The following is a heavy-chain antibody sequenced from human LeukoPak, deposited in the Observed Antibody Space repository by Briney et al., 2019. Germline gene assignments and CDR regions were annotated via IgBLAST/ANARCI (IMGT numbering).Heavy chain of an antibody. CDR1: GFTFSSYA. Sequence: PGGSLRLSCAASGFTFSSYAMSWVRQAPGKGQEWVSAISGSGGSTYYADSVKGRFTISRDNSKNTLYLQMNSLRAEDTAVYYCAKDYGGQSAFDYWGQGTLVTVSS. CDR3: AKDYGGQSAFDY. J-gene: IGHJ4*02. V-gene: IGHV3-23*01. CDR2: ISGSGGST. D-gene: IGHD4-23*01.